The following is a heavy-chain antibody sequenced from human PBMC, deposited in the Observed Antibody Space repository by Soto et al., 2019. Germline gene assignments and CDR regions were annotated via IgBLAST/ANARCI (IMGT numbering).Heavy chain of an antibody. CDR1: GGSISSSNW. CDR2: IYHSGST. Sequence: QVQLQESGPGLVKPSGTLSLTCAVSGGSISSSNWWSWVRQPPGKGLEWIGEIYHSGSTNYNPSLKRXXTXPXGKSKNQFSLKLSSVTAADTAVYYCARGGWLKSEDYWGQGTLVTVSS. J-gene: IGHJ4*02. V-gene: IGHV4-4*02. D-gene: IGHD3-9*01. CDR3: ARGGWLKSEDY.